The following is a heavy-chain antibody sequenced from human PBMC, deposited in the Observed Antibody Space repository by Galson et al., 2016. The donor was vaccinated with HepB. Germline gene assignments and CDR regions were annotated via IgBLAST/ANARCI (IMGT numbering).Heavy chain of an antibody. CDR1: GGTLRNYD. CDR3: ATDRVDTTMPLPPSS. D-gene: IGHD5-18*01. V-gene: IGHV1-69*04. Sequence: SVKVSCKASGGTLRNYDISWVRQAPGQGLEWMGRIIPILGVVRYAQDFQGRPTITADADKSPSTAYMELDSLKSEDTAVYYCATDRVDTTMPLPPSSWGQGTLVTVSS. J-gene: IGHJ4*02. CDR2: IIPILGVV.